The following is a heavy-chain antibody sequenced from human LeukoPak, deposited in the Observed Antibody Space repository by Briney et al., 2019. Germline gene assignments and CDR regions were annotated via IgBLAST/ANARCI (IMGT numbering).Heavy chain of an antibody. J-gene: IGHJ3*02. V-gene: IGHV4-4*09. CDR3: ARRQGQQLNAFDI. D-gene: IGHD6-13*01. CDR2: IYTSGST. CDR1: GGSISSYY. Sequence: SETLSLTCTVSGGSISSYYWSWIRQPPGKGLEWIGYIYTSGSTNYNPSLKSRVTISVDTSKNQFSLRLSSVTAADTAVYYCARRQGQQLNAFDIWGQGTMVTVSS.